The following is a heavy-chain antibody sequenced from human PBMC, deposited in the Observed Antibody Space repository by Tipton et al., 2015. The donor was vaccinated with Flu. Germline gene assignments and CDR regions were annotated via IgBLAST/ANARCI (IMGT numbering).Heavy chain of an antibody. CDR2: TYYRSKWYN. Sequence: LRLSCAISGDSVSSNSAAWNWIRQSPSRGLEWLGRTYYRSKWYNDYAVSVKSRITINPDTSKNQFSLQLNSVTPEDTAVYYCARDSSGIAVAGTPDWYFDLWGRGTLVTVSS. V-gene: IGHV6-1*01. CDR3: ARDSSGIAVAGTPDWYFDL. CDR1: GDSVSSNSAA. J-gene: IGHJ2*01. D-gene: IGHD6-19*01.